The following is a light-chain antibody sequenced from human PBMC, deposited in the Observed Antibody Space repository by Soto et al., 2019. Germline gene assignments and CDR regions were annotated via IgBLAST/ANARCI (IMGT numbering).Light chain of an antibody. V-gene: IGKV3-20*01. CDR1: QSISSN. CDR3: QQYGGSPQT. Sequence: EIVMTQSPATLSVSPGERATLSCRASQSISSNLAWYQQKPGQAPRLLMFRTSTRATGIPDRFSGSGSGTDFTLTISRLEPEDFAVYYCQQYGGSPQTFGQGTKVDIK. J-gene: IGKJ1*01. CDR2: RTS.